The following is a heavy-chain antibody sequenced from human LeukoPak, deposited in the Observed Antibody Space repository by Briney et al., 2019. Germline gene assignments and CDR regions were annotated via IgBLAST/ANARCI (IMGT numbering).Heavy chain of an antibody. V-gene: IGHV4-39*01. J-gene: IGHJ4*02. CDR2: LSNSGNT. Sequence: PSETLSLTCTVSGGSLSSRSHYWGWIRQPPGQGLEWIGSLSNSGNTYYNPSLKSRVTISVDTSKNEFSLKLSSVTAADTAVYYCVRWTAGATEDSWGQGTLVTVSS. D-gene: IGHD1-1*01. CDR1: GGSLSSRSHY. CDR3: VRWTAGATEDS.